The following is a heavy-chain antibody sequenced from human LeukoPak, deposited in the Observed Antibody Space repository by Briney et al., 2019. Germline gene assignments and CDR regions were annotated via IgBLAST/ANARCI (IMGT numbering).Heavy chain of an antibody. D-gene: IGHD1-26*01. J-gene: IGHJ6*03. CDR3: ARLQPRRVGATLSGIMDV. V-gene: IGHV5-51*01. CDR2: IYPGDSDT. Sequence: GESLKISCKGSGYSFTSYWIGWVRQMPGKSLKWMGVIYPGDSDTRYSPSFQGQVTISADKSISTAYLQWSSLKASDTAMYYCARLQPRRVGATLSGIMDVWGKGTTVTVSS. CDR1: GYSFTSYW.